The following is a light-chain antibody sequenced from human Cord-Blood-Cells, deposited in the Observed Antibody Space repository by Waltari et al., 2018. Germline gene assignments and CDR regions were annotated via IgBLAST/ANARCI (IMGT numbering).Light chain of an antibody. Sequence: QSALTQPPSVSGSPGQSVTISCTGTSSDVGSYNRVSWYQQPPGTAPNLMIYEVGKRPAGVPGRFSGSKSGNTASLTISGLQAENEADYYCSSYTSSSTYVFGTGTKVTVL. CDR1: SSDVGSYNR. V-gene: IGLV2-18*02. CDR3: SSYTSSSTYV. CDR2: EVG. J-gene: IGLJ1*01.